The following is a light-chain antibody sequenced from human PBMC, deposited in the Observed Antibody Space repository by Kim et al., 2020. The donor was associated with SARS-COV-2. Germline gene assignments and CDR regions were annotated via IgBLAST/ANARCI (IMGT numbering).Light chain of an antibody. CDR1: QSVTSY. CDR3: QQRSNWPLT. V-gene: IGKV3-11*01. J-gene: IGKJ4*01. CDR2: DAS. Sequence: LSPGERASLSCGASQSVTSYLACYKQKPAQAPRLLIYDASKRATGIPARFSGSGSGTDFTLTISSLEPEDFAVYYCQQRSNWPLTFGGGTKVDIK.